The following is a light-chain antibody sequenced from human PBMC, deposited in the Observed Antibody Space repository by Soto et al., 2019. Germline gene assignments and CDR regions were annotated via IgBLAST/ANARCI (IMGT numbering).Light chain of an antibody. J-gene: IGLJ2*01. V-gene: IGLV2-14*01. CDR1: SSDVGGYNY. CDR2: EVS. CDR3: SSYTSSSTVV. Sequence: QSVLTQPASVSGSPGQSITISCTGTSSDVGGYNYVSWYQQHPGEAPKLMIYEVSNRPSGVSNRFSGSKSGNTASLTISGLQGEDEADYYCSSYTSSSTVVFGAGTKLTVL.